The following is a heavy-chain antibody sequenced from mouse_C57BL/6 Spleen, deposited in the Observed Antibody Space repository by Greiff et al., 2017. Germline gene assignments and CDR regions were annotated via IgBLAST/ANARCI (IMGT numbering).Heavy chain of an antibody. CDR3: ARFTTVVALDY. J-gene: IGHJ2*01. CDR2: IYPGDGDT. D-gene: IGHD1-1*01. V-gene: IGHV1-82*01. CDR1: GYAFSSSW. Sequence: QVQLQQSGPELVKPGASVKISCKASGYAFSSSWMNWVKQRPGQGLEWIGRIYPGDGDTNYNGKFKGKATLTADKSSSTAYMQLSSLTSEDSAVYFCARFTTVVALDYWGQGTTLTVSS.